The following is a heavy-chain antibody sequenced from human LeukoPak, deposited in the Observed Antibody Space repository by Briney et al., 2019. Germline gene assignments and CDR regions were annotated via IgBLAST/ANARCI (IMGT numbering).Heavy chain of an antibody. CDR3: AREKYGGSNDY. CDR1: RDSISGYY. V-gene: IGHV4-59*01. CDR2: IYYSGST. J-gene: IGHJ4*02. Sequence: SETLSLTCAVSRDSISGYYWSWIRQPPGKGLEWIGYIYYSGSTKYNPSLKSRVTISVDTSKNQFSLRLSSVTAADTAMYYCAREKYGGSNDYWGQGTLVTVSS. D-gene: IGHD1-26*01.